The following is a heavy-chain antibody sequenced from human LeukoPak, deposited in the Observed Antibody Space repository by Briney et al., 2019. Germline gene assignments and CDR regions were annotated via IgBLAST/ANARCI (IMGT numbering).Heavy chain of an antibody. CDR1: GGSISSYY. V-gene: IGHV4-59*08. J-gene: IGHJ5*02. CDR3: ARHVGDFGIARWFDP. D-gene: IGHD2-21*01. CDR2: IYYSGST. Sequence: PSETLSLTCTVSGGSISSYYWSWIRQPPGKGLEWVGYIYYSGSTNYTPSLKSPVTISVDTSKNQFSLKLSSVTAADTAVYYCARHVGDFGIARWFDPWGQGTLVTVSS.